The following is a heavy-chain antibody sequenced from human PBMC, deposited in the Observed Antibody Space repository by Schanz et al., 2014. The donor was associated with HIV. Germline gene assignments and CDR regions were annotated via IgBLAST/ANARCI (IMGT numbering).Heavy chain of an antibody. CDR2: ISAYNGNT. D-gene: IGHD3-3*02. J-gene: IGHJ6*02. Sequence: QVRLVQSGAEVKKPGASVKVSCKASGYTFSSHGISWVRQAPGQGLEWMGWISAYNGNTNYAQKLQGRVTIIADESTSTAYMELSSLRSADTAVYFCARAAFSSEYYYGMDVWGQGTTVTVSS. CDR3: ARAAFSSEYYYGMDV. V-gene: IGHV1-18*01. CDR1: GYTFSSHG.